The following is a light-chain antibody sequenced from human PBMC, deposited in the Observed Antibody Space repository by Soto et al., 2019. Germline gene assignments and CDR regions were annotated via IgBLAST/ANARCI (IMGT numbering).Light chain of an antibody. CDR1: STDFVSYNR. CDR2: EIN. V-gene: IGLV2-8*01. Sequence: QSALTQPPSVSGSPGQSVTISCTGTSTDFVSYNRVSWYQQPPGTAPKLMIYEINKRPSGVPDRFSGSKSGNTASLTVSGLQAEDEADYYCSSFAGSNNFPYVFGTGTKVTVL. J-gene: IGLJ1*01. CDR3: SSFAGSNNFPYV.